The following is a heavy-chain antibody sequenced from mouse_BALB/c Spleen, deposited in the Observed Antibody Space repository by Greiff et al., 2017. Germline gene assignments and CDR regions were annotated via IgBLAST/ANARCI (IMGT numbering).Heavy chain of an antibody. Sequence: EVQGVESGGGLVKPGGSLKLSCAASGFTFSSYAMSWVRQTPEKRLEWVASISSGGSTYYPDSVKGRFTISRDNARNILYLQMSSLRSEDTALYYCAREGYGYYFDYWGQGTTLTVSS. J-gene: IGHJ2*01. D-gene: IGHD1-2*01. CDR2: ISSGGST. CDR1: GFTFSSYA. CDR3: AREGYGYYFDY. V-gene: IGHV5-6-5*01.